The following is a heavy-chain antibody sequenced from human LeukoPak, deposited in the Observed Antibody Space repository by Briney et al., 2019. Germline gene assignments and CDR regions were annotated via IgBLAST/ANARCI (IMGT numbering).Heavy chain of an antibody. V-gene: IGHV3-21*01. CDR2: ISSSSSYI. J-gene: IGHJ4*02. Sequence: PGGSLRLSCAASGFTFSTYSMNWVRQAPGKGLEWVSSISSSSSYIYYADSVQGRFTISRDNARNSLYLQMNSLRAEDTAVYYCARDRLSRLYYDSSGYRTFDYWGQGTLVTVSS. CDR3: ARDRLSRLYYDSSGYRTFDY. D-gene: IGHD3-22*01. CDR1: GFTFSTYS.